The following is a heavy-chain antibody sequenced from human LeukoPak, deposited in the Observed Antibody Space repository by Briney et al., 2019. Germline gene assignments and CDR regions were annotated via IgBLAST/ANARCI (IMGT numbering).Heavy chain of an antibody. D-gene: IGHD2-15*01. CDR1: GFTFSTYA. Sequence: GGSLGLSCAASGFTFSTYAMNWGPHAPGKGLEWGSDICGGGETTYYADSVKGRFTISRHNSKNTLYLQMNSLRAEDTAVYYCAKGSVVGGTRYSGADYWGQGTLVTVSS. J-gene: IGHJ4*02. V-gene: IGHV3-23*01. CDR3: AKGSVVGGTRYSGADY. CDR2: ICGGGETT.